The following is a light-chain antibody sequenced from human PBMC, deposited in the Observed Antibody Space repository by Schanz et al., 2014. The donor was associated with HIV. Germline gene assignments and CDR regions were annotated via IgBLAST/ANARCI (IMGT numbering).Light chain of an antibody. CDR3: SSYTSSNTWV. J-gene: IGLJ3*02. V-gene: IGLV2-14*03. CDR2: DVT. Sequence: SALTQPASVSGSPGQSITISCTGTSSDVGGYNYVSWYQQHPGKAPKLMIYDVTNRPSGVSNRFSGSKSGNTASLTISGLQPEDEADYYCSSYTSSNTWVFGGGTKLTVL. CDR1: SSDVGGYNY.